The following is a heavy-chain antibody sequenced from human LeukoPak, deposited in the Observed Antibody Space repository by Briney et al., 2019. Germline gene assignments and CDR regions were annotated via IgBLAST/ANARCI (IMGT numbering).Heavy chain of an antibody. CDR3: ARATNDYGDYGFDC. J-gene: IGHJ4*02. Sequence: ASVKVSCKASGYTFTSYGISWVRQAPGQGLEWMGWISAYNGNTHYAQKLQGRVTMTTDTSTSTVYMELRSLRSDDTAVYYCARATNDYGDYGFDCWGQGTLVTVSS. CDR1: GYTFTSYG. V-gene: IGHV1-18*01. D-gene: IGHD4-17*01. CDR2: ISAYNGNT.